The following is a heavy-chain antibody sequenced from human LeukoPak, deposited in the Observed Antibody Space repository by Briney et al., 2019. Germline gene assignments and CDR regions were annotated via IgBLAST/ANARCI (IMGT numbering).Heavy chain of an antibody. CDR3: ARVPRELGAY. CDR1: GYTFTGYD. CDR2: MNPNSGNT. D-gene: IGHD3-16*01. J-gene: IGHJ4*02. Sequence: GASVKVSCKASGYTFTGYDINWVRQATGQGLEWMGFMNPNSGNTVYAQKFQGRVTMTRDTSISTAYMELSSLRSEDTALYYCARVPRELGAYWGQGTLVTVSS. V-gene: IGHV1-8*01.